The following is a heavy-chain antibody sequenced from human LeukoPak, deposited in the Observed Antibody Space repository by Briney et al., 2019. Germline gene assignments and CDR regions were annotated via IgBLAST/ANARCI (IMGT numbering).Heavy chain of an antibody. CDR3: ARGALYDDILTGIDY. V-gene: IGHV3-48*01. Sequence: GGSLRLSCAASGFTFSSYSMNWVRQAPGKGLEWVSYISSSSSTIYYADSVKGRFTISRDNAKNSLYLQMNSLRAEDTAVYYCARGALYDDILTGIDYWGQGTLVTVSS. J-gene: IGHJ4*02. CDR2: ISSSSSTI. CDR1: GFTFSSYS. D-gene: IGHD3-9*01.